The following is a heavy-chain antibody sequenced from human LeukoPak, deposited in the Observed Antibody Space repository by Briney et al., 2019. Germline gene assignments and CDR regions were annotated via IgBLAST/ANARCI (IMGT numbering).Heavy chain of an antibody. CDR1: GFTFSSYA. CDR2: IYYDGSNQ. Sequence: GRSLRLSCAASGFTFSSYAMHWVRQAPGKGLEWVAVIYYDGSNQYYADSVKGRFTVSRDNAKNTLYLQMDSLRAEDTAVYYCATDRNSGKYYDYWGQGTLVTVSS. D-gene: IGHD1-26*01. J-gene: IGHJ4*02. V-gene: IGHV3-30*04. CDR3: ATDRNSGKYYDY.